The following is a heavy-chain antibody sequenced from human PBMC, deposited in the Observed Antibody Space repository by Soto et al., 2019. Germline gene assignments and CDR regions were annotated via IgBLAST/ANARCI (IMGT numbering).Heavy chain of an antibody. CDR1: GFTFSSYA. J-gene: IGHJ4*02. CDR2: ISGSGGST. V-gene: IGHV3-23*01. Sequence: GGSLRLSCAASGFTFSSYAMSWVRQAPGKGLEWVSAISGSGGSTYYADSVKGRFTISRDNSKNTLYLQMNGLGAEDTAVYYCAEGSGGYSGYDPIYYFDYWGQGTLVTVSS. CDR3: AEGSGGYSGYDPIYYFDY. D-gene: IGHD5-12*01.